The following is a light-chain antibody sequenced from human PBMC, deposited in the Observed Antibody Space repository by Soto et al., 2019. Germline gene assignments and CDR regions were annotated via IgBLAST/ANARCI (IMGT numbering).Light chain of an antibody. V-gene: IGLV2-14*01. CDR2: EVS. Sequence: ALTQPASVSGSPGQSITISCTGTSSDVGSYNYVSWYQQHPGKAPKLMIYEVSDRPSGVSSRFSGSKSGNTASLTISGLQTEDEADYYCSSYTSSSTLFGTGTKVTVL. J-gene: IGLJ1*01. CDR1: SSDVGSYNY. CDR3: SSYTSSSTL.